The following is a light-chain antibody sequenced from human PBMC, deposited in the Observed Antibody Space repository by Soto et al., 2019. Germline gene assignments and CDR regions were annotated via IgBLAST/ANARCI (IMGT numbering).Light chain of an antibody. V-gene: IGLV2-23*01. CDR1: SSDVGNYNL. Sequence: QPVLTQPASVSGSPGQSSTISCTGTSSDVGNYNLVSWYQHHPGKAPKVMIYEGDKRPSGVSNRFSGSKSGNTASLTISGLQAEDEAHYYCCSYAGTNTWVFGGGTKVTVL. J-gene: IGLJ3*02. CDR2: EGD. CDR3: CSYAGTNTWV.